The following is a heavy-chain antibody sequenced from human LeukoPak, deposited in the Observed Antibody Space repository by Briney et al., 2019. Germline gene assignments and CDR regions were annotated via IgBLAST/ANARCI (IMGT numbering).Heavy chain of an antibody. CDR1: GFTFSSYA. CDR3: ARGGSQSSGYYIDY. J-gene: IGHJ4*02. CDR2: ISHDGSNK. D-gene: IGHD3-22*01. Sequence: GGSLRLSCAASGFTFSSYAKHWVRQAPGKGLEWVAVISHDGSNKFYADSVKDRFIISRDNSKNTLYLQMNSLRPEDAVVYYCARGGSQSSGYYIDYWGQGTLVTVSS. V-gene: IGHV3-30-3*01.